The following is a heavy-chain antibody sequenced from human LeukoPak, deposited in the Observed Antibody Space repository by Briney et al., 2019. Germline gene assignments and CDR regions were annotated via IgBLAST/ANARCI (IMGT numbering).Heavy chain of an antibody. Sequence: PGGSLRLSCAASGFTFSSYSMHWVRQAPGKGLEWVAVIWYDETNKYYGESVKGRFTISRDNSKNTLYLQMNRPRAEDTAVYYCAREIPGPISMTKSTHPAFDIWGRGTLVTVSS. D-gene: IGHD3-22*01. V-gene: IGHV3-33*08. CDR3: AREIPGPISMTKSTHPAFDI. CDR2: IWYDETNK. J-gene: IGHJ2*01. CDR1: GFTFSSYS.